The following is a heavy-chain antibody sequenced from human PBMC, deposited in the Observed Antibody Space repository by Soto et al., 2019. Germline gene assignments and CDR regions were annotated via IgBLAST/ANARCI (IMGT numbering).Heavy chain of an antibody. CDR3: AKSGSNYVWFDP. Sequence: GSLRLSCAASGFTFSSYWMHWVRQAPGKGLVWVSRINSGGSSTSYADSVKGRFTISRDNAKNTLYLQMNSLRAEDTAVYYCAKSGSNYVWFDPWGQGTLVTVSS. J-gene: IGHJ5*02. D-gene: IGHD4-4*01. CDR1: GFTFSSYW. CDR2: INSGGSST. V-gene: IGHV3-74*01.